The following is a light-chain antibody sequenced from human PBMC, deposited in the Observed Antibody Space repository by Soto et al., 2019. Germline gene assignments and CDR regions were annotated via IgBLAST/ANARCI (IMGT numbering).Light chain of an antibody. CDR3: QQANSFPPWT. Sequence: DIQMTQSPSSVSASVGDRVTITCRASQGISSWLGWYQQKPGKAPKLLLYAASSLQSGVPSRFSGSGSATAFILTISRLLPEDFVAYYCQQANSFPPWTFGQGTKVEIK. V-gene: IGKV1-12*01. CDR2: AAS. J-gene: IGKJ1*01. CDR1: QGISSW.